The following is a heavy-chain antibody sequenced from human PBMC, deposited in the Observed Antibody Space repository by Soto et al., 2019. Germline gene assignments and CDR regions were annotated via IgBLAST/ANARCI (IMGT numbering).Heavy chain of an antibody. CDR1: GFTFSSYA. CDR3: ARAVRRGARHWFDP. V-gene: IGHV3-64*01. J-gene: IGHJ5*02. D-gene: IGHD6-6*01. CDR2: ISSNGGST. Sequence: EVQLVESGGGLVQPGGSLRLSCAASGFTFSSYAMHWVRQAPGKGLEYVSAISSNGGSTYYANSVKGRFTISRDNSKNTLYLQMGSLRAEDMAVYYCARAVRRGARHWFDPWGQGTLVTVSS.